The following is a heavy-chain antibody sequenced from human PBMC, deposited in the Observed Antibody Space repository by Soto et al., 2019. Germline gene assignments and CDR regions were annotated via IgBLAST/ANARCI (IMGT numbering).Heavy chain of an antibody. CDR3: AKDLEVIVLVPALKGPSTYYYYGMDV. V-gene: IGHV3-30*18. CDR1: GFTFSSYG. CDR2: ISYDGSNK. D-gene: IGHD2-2*01. Sequence: PGGSLRLSCAASGFTFSSYGMHWVRQAPGKGLEWVAVISYDGSNKYYADSVKGRFTISRDNSKNTLYLQMNSLRAEDTAVYYCAKDLEVIVLVPALKGPSTYYYYGMDVWGQGTTVTVSS. J-gene: IGHJ6*02.